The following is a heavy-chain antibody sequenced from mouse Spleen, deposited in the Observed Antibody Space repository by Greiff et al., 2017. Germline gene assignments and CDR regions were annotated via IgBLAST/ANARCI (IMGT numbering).Heavy chain of an antibody. CDR3: ARDWEKGAWFAY. CDR1: GYTFTDYY. J-gene: IGHJ3*01. V-gene: IGHV1-26*01. CDR2: INPNNGGT. Sequence: EVQLQQSGPELVKPGASVKISCKASGYTFTDYYMNWVKQSHGKSLEWIGDINPNNGGTSYNQKFKGKATLTVDKSSSTAYMELRSLTSEDSAVYYCARDWEKGAWFAYWGQGTLVTVSA. D-gene: IGHD4-1*01.